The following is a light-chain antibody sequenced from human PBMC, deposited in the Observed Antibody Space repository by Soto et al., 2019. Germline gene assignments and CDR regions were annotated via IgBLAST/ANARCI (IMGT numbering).Light chain of an antibody. V-gene: IGKV3-15*01. Sequence: EIVMTQSPATLSVSPGERATLSCRASQSVSSNLAWYQQKPGQAPRLLIYGASTRATGIPARCSGSGSGTEFTLTISSLQSEDFAVYYCQQYNNWPYTFGQGTKVDIK. CDR2: GAS. J-gene: IGKJ2*01. CDR1: QSVSSN. CDR3: QQYNNWPYT.